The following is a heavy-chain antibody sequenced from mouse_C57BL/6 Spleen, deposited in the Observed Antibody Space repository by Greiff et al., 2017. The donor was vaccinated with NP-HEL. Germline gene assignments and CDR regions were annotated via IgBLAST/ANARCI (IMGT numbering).Heavy chain of an antibody. CDR3: AILGALRGSSLYYFDY. CDR1: GYTFTSYW. D-gene: IGHD1-1*01. V-gene: IGHV1-61*01. J-gene: IGHJ2*01. CDR2: IYPSDSET. Sequence: VQLQQSGAELVRPGSSVKLSCKASGYTFTSYWMDWVKQRPGQGLEWIGNIYPSDSETQYNQKFKDKATLTVDKSSSTAYMQLSSLTSEDSAVYYCAILGALRGSSLYYFDYWGQGTTLTVSS.